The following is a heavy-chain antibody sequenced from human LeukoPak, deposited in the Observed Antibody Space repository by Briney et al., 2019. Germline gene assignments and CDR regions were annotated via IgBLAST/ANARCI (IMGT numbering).Heavy chain of an antibody. D-gene: IGHD4-17*01. J-gene: IGHJ4*02. V-gene: IGHV3-74*01. CDR1: GFTFSNYW. CDR3: AKGGATVIDY. CDR2: INSDGSST. Sequence: GGSLRLSCAASGFTFSNYWMHSVRPAPGKGLVGVSRINSDGSSTTSADSVKGRFTISRDNAKNTLYLQMNSLRAEDTAVYYCAKGGATVIDYWGQGTLVTGSS.